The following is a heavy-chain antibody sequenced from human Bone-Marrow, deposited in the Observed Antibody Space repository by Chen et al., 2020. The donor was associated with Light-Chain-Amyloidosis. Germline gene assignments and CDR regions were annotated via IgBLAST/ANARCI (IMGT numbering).Heavy chain of an antibody. V-gene: IGHV3-30*18. J-gene: IGHJ4*02. Sequence: VQLVESGGGVVQPGRSLRLSCEASGFPFRNYGMHWVRQAPGKGLEWVALISYDGSPKYYRDSVKGRFTVSRDNSRNTLYLQMNSLRTEDTAVYFCAKERTVGYSNTYHTFDYWGQGTLVTVSS. CDR2: ISYDGSPK. CDR3: AKERTVGYSNTYHTFDY. CDR1: GFPFRNYG. D-gene: IGHD4-4*01.